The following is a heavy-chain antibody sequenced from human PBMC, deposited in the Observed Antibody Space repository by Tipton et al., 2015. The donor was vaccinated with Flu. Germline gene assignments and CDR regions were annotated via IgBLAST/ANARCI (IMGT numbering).Heavy chain of an antibody. Sequence: LRLSCTVSGGSIGSGSYYWSWIRQPAGKGLEWIGRIYTSGSTIYNPSLKSRVTISVDTSKNQFSLKLSSVTAADTAVYYCARAGWLLPFDYWGQGTLVTVSS. CDR1: GGSIGSGSYY. V-gene: IGHV4-61*02. CDR2: IYTSGST. D-gene: IGHD3-22*01. CDR3: ARAGWLLPFDY. J-gene: IGHJ4*02.